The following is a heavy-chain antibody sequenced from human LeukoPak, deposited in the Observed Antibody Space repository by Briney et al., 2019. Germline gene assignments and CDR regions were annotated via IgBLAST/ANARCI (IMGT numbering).Heavy chain of an antibody. J-gene: IGHJ4*02. CDR1: GFTFSNYE. V-gene: IGHV3-30*18. D-gene: IGHD5-24*01. Sequence: GGSLRLSCAASGFTFSNYEMNWVRQAPGKGPEWVAIISHDGIKKFYADSVKGRFTVSRDNSKNTVYLRMNSLRVEDTAVYYCAKEDGFYFDYWGQGTLVTVSS. CDR2: ISHDGIKK. CDR3: AKEDGFYFDY.